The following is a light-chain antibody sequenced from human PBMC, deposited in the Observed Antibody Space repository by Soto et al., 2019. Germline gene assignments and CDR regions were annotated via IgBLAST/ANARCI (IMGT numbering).Light chain of an antibody. CDR2: VNS. Sequence: QAVVTQPPSVSGAPGQRVTISCTGSSSNIGAGYDVHWYQQLPGTAPKLLIYVNSDRPSGVPDRFSGSKSGTSASLAITGLQAEDEADYYCQSYDNSLSEMVFGGGTKVTVL. V-gene: IGLV1-40*01. J-gene: IGLJ2*01. CDR3: QSYDNSLSEMV. CDR1: SSNIGAGYD.